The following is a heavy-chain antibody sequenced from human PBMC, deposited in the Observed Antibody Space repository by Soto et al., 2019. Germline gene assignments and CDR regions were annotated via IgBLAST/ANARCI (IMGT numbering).Heavy chain of an antibody. CDR1: GFTFSSYA. J-gene: IGHJ6*02. CDR2: ISGSGGST. V-gene: IGHV3-23*01. CDR3: ARLSGGCSGGSCYLRYYYGMDV. D-gene: IGHD2-15*01. Sequence: GGSLRLSCAASGFTFSSYAMSWVHQAPGKGLEWVSAISGSGGSTYYADSVKGRFTISRDNSKNTLYLQMNSLRAEDTAVYYCARLSGGCSGGSCYLRYYYGMDVWGQGTTVTVSS.